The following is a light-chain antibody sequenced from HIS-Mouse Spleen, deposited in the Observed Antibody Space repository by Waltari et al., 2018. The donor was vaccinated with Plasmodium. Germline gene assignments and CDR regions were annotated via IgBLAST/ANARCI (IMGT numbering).Light chain of an antibody. V-gene: IGKV1-33*01. CDR3: QQYDNLPLT. J-gene: IGKJ4*01. CDR1: PDISNY. Sequence: DIQMPQSPSSTSASVGYRVTITCQASPDISNYLNWYQQKPGKAPKLLIYDASNLETGVPSRFSGSGSGTDFTFTISSLQPEDIATYYCQQYDNLPLTFGGGTKVEIK. CDR2: DAS.